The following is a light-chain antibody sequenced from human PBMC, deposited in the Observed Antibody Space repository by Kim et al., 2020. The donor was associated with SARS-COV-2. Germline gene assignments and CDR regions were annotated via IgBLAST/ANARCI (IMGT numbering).Light chain of an antibody. J-gene: IGLJ2*01. Sequence: GKPIPLSCTRSRGSIDDNYVQWYQRRPGGVPTIVISEDDQRPSGVPDRFSGSIDSTSNSASLTISGLKPEDEADYYCQSYNRSIVVFGGGTQLTVL. CDR1: RGSIDDNY. CDR2: EDD. CDR3: QSYNRSIVV. V-gene: IGLV6-57*03.